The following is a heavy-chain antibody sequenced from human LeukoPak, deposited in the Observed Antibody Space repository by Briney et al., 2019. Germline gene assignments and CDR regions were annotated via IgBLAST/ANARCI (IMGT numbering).Heavy chain of an antibody. V-gene: IGHV1-2*02. Sequence: ASVKVSCKASGYTFTGYYMHWVRQAPGQGLEWMGWINPNSGGTNYAQKFQGRVTMTRDTSISTAYMELSRLRSDDTAVYYCARPSDDEWLVTKRELDCWGQGTLVTVSS. J-gene: IGHJ4*02. CDR2: INPNSGGT. CDR1: GYTFTGYY. D-gene: IGHD5-12*01. CDR3: ARPSDDEWLVTKRELDC.